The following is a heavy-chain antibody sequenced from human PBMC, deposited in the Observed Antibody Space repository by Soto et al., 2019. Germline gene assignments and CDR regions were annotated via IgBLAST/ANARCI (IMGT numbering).Heavy chain of an antibody. CDR2: INAGNGNT. D-gene: IGHD6-19*01. CDR1: GYTFTSYA. Sequence: GASVQVSCKASGYTFTSYAMHWVRQAPGQRLEWMGWINAGNGNTKYSQKFQGRVTITRDTSASTAYMELSSLRSEDTAVYYCARDRAGAGPRWCFDPWGQGTLVTVAS. V-gene: IGHV1-3*01. CDR3: ARDRAGAGPRWCFDP. J-gene: IGHJ5*02.